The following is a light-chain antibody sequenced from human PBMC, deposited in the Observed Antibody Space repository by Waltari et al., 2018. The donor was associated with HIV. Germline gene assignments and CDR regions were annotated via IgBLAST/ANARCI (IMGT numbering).Light chain of an antibody. V-gene: IGKV3-15*01. CDR2: DPS. CDR1: QSIGNN. Sequence: EVVLTQSPGTVSVSPGERATLSCRTSQSIGNNLVWYQMKPGQAPRLGIYDPSTRATGIPVRFSGSGSGTEFTLTISSLQSEDFAVYFCQQYNNWPRTFGQGTKVEI. J-gene: IGKJ1*01. CDR3: QQYNNWPRT.